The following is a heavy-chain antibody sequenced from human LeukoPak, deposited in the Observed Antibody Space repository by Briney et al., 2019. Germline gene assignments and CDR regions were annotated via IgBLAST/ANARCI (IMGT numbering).Heavy chain of an antibody. CDR1: GGTFSIYA. J-gene: IGHJ4*02. D-gene: IGHD3-10*01. CDR3: ASVGLFNLWFGEFYYFDY. CDR2: IIPIFGTA. Sequence: SVTVSFKASGGTFSIYAISWVRQAPGQGVEWMGGIIPIFGTANYAQKFQGRVTITADESTITAYMELSSLRSEDTAVYYCASVGLFNLWFGEFYYFDYWGRGTLVTVSS. V-gene: IGHV1-69*13.